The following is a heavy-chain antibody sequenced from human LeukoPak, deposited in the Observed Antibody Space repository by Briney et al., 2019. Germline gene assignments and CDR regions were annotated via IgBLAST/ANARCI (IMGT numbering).Heavy chain of an antibody. Sequence: GGSLRLSCAVSGFTFSIFWMSWVRQAPGKGLEWVANIKQDGSAKYYVDSVKGRFTISRDNARNSLYLEMNNLRAEDTAIYYCATSYDSSGNNRGQGTLVTVSS. CDR1: GFTFSIFW. J-gene: IGHJ4*02. CDR2: IKQDGSAK. CDR3: ATSYDSSGNN. V-gene: IGHV3-7*01. D-gene: IGHD3-22*01.